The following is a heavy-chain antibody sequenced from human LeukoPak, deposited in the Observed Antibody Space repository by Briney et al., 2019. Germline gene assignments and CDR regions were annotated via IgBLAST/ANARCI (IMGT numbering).Heavy chain of an antibody. Sequence: GGSLRLSCAASGFTFSSYPMHWVRQAPGKGLEYVSAISSNGGSTYYASSVKGRFTISRDNSKNTLYLQMGSLRADDMAVYYCARVSASTSDYWGQGTLVTVSS. V-gene: IGHV3-64*01. D-gene: IGHD2-21*01. CDR1: GFTFSSYP. CDR2: ISSNGGST. CDR3: ARVSASTSDY. J-gene: IGHJ4*02.